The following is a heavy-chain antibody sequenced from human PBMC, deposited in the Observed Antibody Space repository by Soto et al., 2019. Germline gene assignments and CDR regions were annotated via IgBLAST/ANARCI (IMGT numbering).Heavy chain of an antibody. Sequence: EVQLVESGGGLVQPGGSLRLSCAASGFTSSSDWMHWVRQTPGKGLVWLSRMNSDGSSSTYADAVKGRFTISRDNAKNSLYLQMNSLRAEDTAVYYCARGPRGWYGFDYWGQGTLVTVSS. CDR2: MNSDGSSS. CDR3: ARGPRGWYGFDY. CDR1: GFTSSSDW. D-gene: IGHD6-19*01. V-gene: IGHV3-74*01. J-gene: IGHJ4*02.